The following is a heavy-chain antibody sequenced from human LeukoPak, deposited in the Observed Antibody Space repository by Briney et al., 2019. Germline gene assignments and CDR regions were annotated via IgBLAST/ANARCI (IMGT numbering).Heavy chain of an antibody. V-gene: IGHV4-59*01. Sequence: SETLSLTCSVSGGSISGWYWSWIRQPPGKGLEWIGHIYDSGTTNYNPSLKSRVTMSVDSSKNQFSLKLTSVTAADTAVYYCARETTLTGYSSGLGFNYWGQGTLVTVSS. CDR1: GGSISGWY. CDR3: ARETTLTGYSSGLGFNY. CDR2: IYDSGTT. J-gene: IGHJ4*02. D-gene: IGHD6-19*01.